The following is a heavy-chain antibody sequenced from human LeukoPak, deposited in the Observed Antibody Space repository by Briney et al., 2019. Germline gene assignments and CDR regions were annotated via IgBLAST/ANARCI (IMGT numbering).Heavy chain of an antibody. J-gene: IGHJ3*02. Sequence: GGSLRLSCAAPGFTFSSYGMHWVRQAPGKGLEWVAVIWYDGSNKYYADSVKGRFTISRDNSKNTLYLQMNSLRAEDTAVYYCARGSQDYYDSNDAFDIWGQGTMVTVSS. CDR2: IWYDGSNK. D-gene: IGHD3-22*01. CDR1: GFTFSSYG. CDR3: ARGSQDYYDSNDAFDI. V-gene: IGHV3-33*01.